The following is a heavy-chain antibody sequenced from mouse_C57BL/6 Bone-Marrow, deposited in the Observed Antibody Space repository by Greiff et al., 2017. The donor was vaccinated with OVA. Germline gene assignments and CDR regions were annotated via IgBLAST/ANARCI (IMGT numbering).Heavy chain of an antibody. Sequence: EVQLVESGGGLVQPGESLKLSCESNEYEFPSHDMSWVRKTPEKRLELVAAINSDGGSTYYPDTMEGRFIISRDNTKKTLYLQMCSLRSEDTAWYYCARRGGNHWYFDVWGTGTTVTVSS. CDR2: INSDGGST. J-gene: IGHJ1*03. D-gene: IGHD2-1*01. V-gene: IGHV5-2*01. CDR3: ARRGGNHWYFDV. CDR1: EYEFPSHD.